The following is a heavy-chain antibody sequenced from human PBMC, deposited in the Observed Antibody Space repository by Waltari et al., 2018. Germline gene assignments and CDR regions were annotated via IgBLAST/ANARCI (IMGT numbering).Heavy chain of an antibody. J-gene: IGHJ6*02. CDR1: FTTSS. D-gene: IGHD3-10*01. CDR3: ARWLGMDV. Sequence: FTTSSMNGVRQAPGRGLEWVSSMSSGSGKIYYADSVKGRFTISRDNAKNSLYLQMNGLRDEDTAVYYCARWLGMDVWGQGTTVTVSS. V-gene: IGHV3-48*02. CDR2: MSSGSGKI.